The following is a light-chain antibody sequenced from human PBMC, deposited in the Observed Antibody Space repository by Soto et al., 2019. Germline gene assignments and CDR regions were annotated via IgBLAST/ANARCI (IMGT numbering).Light chain of an antibody. CDR3: QQYYSYSS. Sequence: DLPLTQSPSTLSASVGDRVTITCRASQSMSKWMAWYQQKPGKAPKLLIYDATTLETGVPSRFSGSGYGTEFTLTITGLEPDDFATYYCQQYYSYSSFGPGTKVDVK. V-gene: IGKV1-5*01. CDR2: DAT. CDR1: QSMSKW. J-gene: IGKJ3*01.